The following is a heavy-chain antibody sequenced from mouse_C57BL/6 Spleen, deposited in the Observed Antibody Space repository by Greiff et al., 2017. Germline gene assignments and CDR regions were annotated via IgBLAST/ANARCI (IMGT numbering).Heavy chain of an antibody. CDR1: GYAFSSYW. V-gene: IGHV1-80*01. CDR3: ARFITTVVASFDY. Sequence: QVQLKQSGAELVKPGASVKISCKASGYAFSSYWMNWVKQRPGKGLEWIGQIYPGDGDTNYNGKFKGKATLTADKSSSTAYMQLSSLTSEDSAVYFCARFITTVVASFDYWGQGTTLTVSS. CDR2: IYPGDGDT. D-gene: IGHD1-1*01. J-gene: IGHJ2*01.